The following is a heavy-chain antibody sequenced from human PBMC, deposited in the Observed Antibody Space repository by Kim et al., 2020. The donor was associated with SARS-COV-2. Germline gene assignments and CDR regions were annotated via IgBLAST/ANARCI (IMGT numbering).Heavy chain of an antibody. D-gene: IGHD6-13*01. Sequence: SVKGRFTISRDNSKNTLYLQMNSLRAEDTAVYYCAKEYRIAAAAPRAFDIWGQGTMVTVSS. V-gene: IGHV3-30*02. J-gene: IGHJ3*02. CDR3: AKEYRIAAAAPRAFDI.